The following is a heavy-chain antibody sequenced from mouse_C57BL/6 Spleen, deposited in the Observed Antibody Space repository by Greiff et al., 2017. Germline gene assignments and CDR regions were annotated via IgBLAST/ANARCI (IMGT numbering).Heavy chain of an antibody. J-gene: IGHJ2*01. CDR1: GYAFSSSW. V-gene: IGHV1-82*01. CDR3: ARSEASWDGDYFDY. CDR2: IYPGDGDT. D-gene: IGHD4-1*01. Sequence: VQLQQSGPELVKPGASVKISCKASGYAFSSSWMNWVKQRPGQGLEWIGRIYPGDGDTNYNGKFKGTATLTADKSSSTAYMQLSSLTSEDSAVYVCARSEASWDGDYFDYWGQGTTLTVSS.